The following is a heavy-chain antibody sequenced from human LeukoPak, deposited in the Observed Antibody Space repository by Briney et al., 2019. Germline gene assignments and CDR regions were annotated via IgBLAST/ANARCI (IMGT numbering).Heavy chain of an antibody. CDR2: IYHSGST. V-gene: IGHV4-4*02. CDR3: AGLLTSQDNWFDP. Sequence: SETLSLTCAVSGGSISSSNWWSWVRQPPGKGLEWIGEIYHSGSTNYNPSLKSRVTISVDRSKNQFSLKLSSVTAADTAVYYCAGLLTSQDNWFDPWGQGTLVTVSS. D-gene: IGHD3-3*02. CDR1: GGSISSSNW. J-gene: IGHJ5*02.